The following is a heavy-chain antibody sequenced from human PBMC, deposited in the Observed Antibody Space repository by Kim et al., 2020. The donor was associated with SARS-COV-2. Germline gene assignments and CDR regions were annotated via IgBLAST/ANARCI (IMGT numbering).Heavy chain of an antibody. Sequence: ADSVKGRFTIARDKSKNTLYLQRNSLRAEDTAVYYCAKDSGVVVPAAGDYWGQGTLVTVSS. J-gene: IGHJ4*02. V-gene: IGHV3-23*01. CDR3: AKDSGVVVPAAGDY. D-gene: IGHD2-2*01.